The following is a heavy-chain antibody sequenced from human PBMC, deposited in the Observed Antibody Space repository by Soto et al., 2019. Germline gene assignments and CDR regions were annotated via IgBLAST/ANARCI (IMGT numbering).Heavy chain of an antibody. CDR1: GYKVSTWHNFTSYW. V-gene: IGHV5-51*01. D-gene: IGHD6-13*01. J-gene: IGHJ4*02. CDR2: IYPGDSDT. CDR3: SRHTGIAAAGIDY. Sequence: PGESLKISCMGSGYKVSTWHNFTSYWIAWVRQMPGEGLEWMGIIYPGDSDTRYSPSFQAQVTISADKSINSVYLQCSSLKASETAMYYCSRHTGIAAAGIDYWGQGTLVTVSS.